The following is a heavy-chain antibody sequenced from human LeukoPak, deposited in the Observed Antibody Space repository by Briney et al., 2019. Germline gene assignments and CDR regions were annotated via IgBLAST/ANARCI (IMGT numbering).Heavy chain of an antibody. Sequence: SETLSLTCAVYGGSFSGYYWSWIRQPPGKGLEWIGEINHSGSTNYNPSLKSRVTISVDTSKNQFSLKLSSVTAADTAVYYCASTTGYYYGMDVWGQGTTVTVSS. J-gene: IGHJ6*02. CDR2: INHSGST. CDR1: GGSFSGYY. D-gene: IGHD1-1*01. V-gene: IGHV4-34*01. CDR3: ASTTGYYYGMDV.